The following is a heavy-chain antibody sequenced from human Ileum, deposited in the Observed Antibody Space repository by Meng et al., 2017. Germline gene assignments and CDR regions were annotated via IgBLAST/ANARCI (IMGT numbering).Heavy chain of an antibody. CDR2: INHSGST. D-gene: IGHD3-16*02. CDR3: ARGWYYDYVWGSYRDHMFDY. CDR1: RGAFRCYL. V-gene: IGHV4-34*01. Sequence: VPLQQWGAGLSNPPDTRPLHFAVCRGAFRCYLWCWLRQPPGKGLEWIGEINHSGSTNYNPSLKSRVTISVDTSKNQFSLKLSFVTAADTAVYYCARGWYYDYVWGSYRDHMFDYWGQGTLVTVAS. J-gene: IGHJ4*02.